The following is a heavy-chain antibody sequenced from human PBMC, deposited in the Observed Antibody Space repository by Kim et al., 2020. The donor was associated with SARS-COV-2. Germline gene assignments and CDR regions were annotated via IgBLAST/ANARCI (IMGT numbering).Heavy chain of an antibody. V-gene: IGHV1-2*02. J-gene: IGHJ5*02. CDR3: ARQYCSNTSCYTVTINWFDP. D-gene: IGHD2-2*02. CDR2: INPNSGGT. CDR1: GYTFNGYY. Sequence: ASVKVSCKASGYTFNGYYMHWVRQAPGQGLEWMGWINPNSGGTNYAQKFQGRVTMTRDTSISTAYMELSRLRSDDTAVYYCARQYCSNTSCYTVTINWFDPWGQGTLVTVSS.